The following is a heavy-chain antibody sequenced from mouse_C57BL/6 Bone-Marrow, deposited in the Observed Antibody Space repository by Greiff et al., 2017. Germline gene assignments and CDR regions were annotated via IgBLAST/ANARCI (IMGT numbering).Heavy chain of an antibody. V-gene: IGHV5-17*01. CDR1: GFTFSDYG. CDR3: ARRYYGSREYYFDY. Sequence: EVQRVESGGGLVKPGGSLKLSCAASGFTFSDYGMHWVRQAPEKGLEWVAYISSGSSTIYSADTVKGRFTISRDNAKATLFLQMNSLRSEGTAMYYCARRYYGSREYYFDYWGQGTTLTVSA. D-gene: IGHD1-1*01. J-gene: IGHJ2*01. CDR2: ISSGSSTI.